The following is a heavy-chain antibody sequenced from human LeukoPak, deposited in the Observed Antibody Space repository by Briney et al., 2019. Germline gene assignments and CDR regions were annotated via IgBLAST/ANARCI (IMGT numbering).Heavy chain of an antibody. CDR3: ARGGNSSGWPFDP. CDR1: GGSFSGYY. CDR2: INHSGST. D-gene: IGHD6-19*01. V-gene: IGHV4-34*01. Sequence: SETLSLTCAVYGGSFSGYYWSWIRQPPGKGLEWIGEINHSGSTNYNPSLKSRVTISVDTSKNQFSLKLSSVTAADTAVYYCARGGNSSGWPFDPWGQGTLVTVSS. J-gene: IGHJ5*02.